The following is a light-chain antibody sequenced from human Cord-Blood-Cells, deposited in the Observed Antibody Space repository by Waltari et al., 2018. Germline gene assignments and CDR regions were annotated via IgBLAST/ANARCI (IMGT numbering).Light chain of an antibody. V-gene: IGKV1-8*01. J-gene: IGKJ2*01. Sequence: AIRMTQSPSSRAASTGDRVTITCRASQGISSYLAWYQQKPGTAPKLLIYAASTLQSGVPSRFSGSGSGTDFTLTISCLQSEDFATYYCQQYYSYPYTFGQGTKLEIK. CDR2: AAS. CDR1: QGISSY. CDR3: QQYYSYPYT.